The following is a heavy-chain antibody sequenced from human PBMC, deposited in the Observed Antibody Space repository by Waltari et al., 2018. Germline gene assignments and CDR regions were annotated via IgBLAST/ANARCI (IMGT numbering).Heavy chain of an antibody. J-gene: IGHJ4*02. CDR3: ARIWYSSGRYTGGFDY. D-gene: IGHD6-19*01. Sequence: QVTLRESGPALVKPTQTLPLTCTFSGFSLSTSGMCVSWIRQPPGKALEWLARIDWDDDKYYSTSLKTRLTISKDTSKNQVVLTMTNMDPVDTATYYCARIWYSSGRYTGGFDYWGQGTLVTVSS. V-gene: IGHV2-70*15. CDR1: GFSLSTSGMC. CDR2: IDWDDDK.